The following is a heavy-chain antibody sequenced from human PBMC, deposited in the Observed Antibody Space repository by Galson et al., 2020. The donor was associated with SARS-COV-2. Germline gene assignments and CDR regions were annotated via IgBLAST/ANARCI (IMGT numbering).Heavy chain of an antibody. CDR2: IYSGGST. Sequence: GGSLRLSCAASGFTVSSNYMSLVRQAPGKGLECVSVIYSGGSTYYADSVKGRFTISRDNSKNTLYLQMNSLRAEDTAVYYCARVPGSGSYWISGWFDPWGQGTLVTVSS. J-gene: IGHJ5*02. D-gene: IGHD3-10*01. CDR3: ARVPGSGSYWISGWFDP. V-gene: IGHV3-53*01. CDR1: GFTVSSNY.